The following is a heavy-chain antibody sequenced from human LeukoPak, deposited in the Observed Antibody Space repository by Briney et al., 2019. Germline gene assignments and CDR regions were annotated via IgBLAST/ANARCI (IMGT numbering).Heavy chain of an antibody. CDR3: ARENNFGSGMDV. CDR1: GFTVSSNS. D-gene: IGHD3-10*01. J-gene: IGHJ6*02. CDR2: ICSGGST. V-gene: IGHV3-53*01. Sequence: PGGSLRLSCAASGFTVSSNSMNWVRQAPGKGLQWVSVICSGGSTYYADSVKGRFTISRDNSKNTLYPQMNSLRAEDTAVYYCARENNFGSGMDVWGQGTTVTVSS.